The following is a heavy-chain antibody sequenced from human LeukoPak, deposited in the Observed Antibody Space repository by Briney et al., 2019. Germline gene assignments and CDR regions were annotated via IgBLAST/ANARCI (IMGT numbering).Heavy chain of an antibody. CDR1: GFTFSSDA. D-gene: IGHD5-12*01. CDR3: AKGSYFSGYDQYYFDC. V-gene: IGHV3-23*01. CDR2: ISGSGGST. J-gene: IGHJ4*02. Sequence: GGSLRLSYAASGFTFSSDALIWVRQAPGKGLQWVSGISGSGGSTSYADSVKGRFNISRDNSKNTLYLQMNSLRAEDTAVYYCAKGSYFSGYDQYYFDCWGQGSLVTVSS.